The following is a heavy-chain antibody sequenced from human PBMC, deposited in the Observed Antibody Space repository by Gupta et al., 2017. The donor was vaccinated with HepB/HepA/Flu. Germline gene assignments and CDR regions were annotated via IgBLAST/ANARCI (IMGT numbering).Heavy chain of an antibody. Sequence: QVQLQQWGAGLLKPSETLSLTCAVYGGSFSGYYWSWIRQPPGKGLDGSGEINHSGSTNYNPSLKSRVTISVDTSKNQFSLKLSSVTAADTAVYYCARARRGTVVTPYFDYWGQGTLVTVSS. V-gene: IGHV4-34*01. CDR1: GGSFSGYY. D-gene: IGHD4-23*01. CDR3: ARARRGTVVTPYFDY. CDR2: INHSGST. J-gene: IGHJ4*02.